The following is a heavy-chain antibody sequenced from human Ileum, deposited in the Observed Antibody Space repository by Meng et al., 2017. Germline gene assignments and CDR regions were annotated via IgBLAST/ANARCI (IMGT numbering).Heavy chain of an antibody. CDR3: ARVDFRGDSRDSCGLSH. CDR1: GASLNDYW. D-gene: IGHD3-22*01. CDR2: ISHYGKT. V-gene: IGHV4-34*01. J-gene: IGHJ1*01. Sequence: QVQLHQWGAGLLKPSETLSLTCAVLGASLNDYWWSWIRQTPGKGLEWIGEISHYGKTNYNPSLKSRVMISLDTSRDQFSLRLTSVTAADAAVYYCARVDFRGDSRDSCGLSHWGQGTLVTVSS.